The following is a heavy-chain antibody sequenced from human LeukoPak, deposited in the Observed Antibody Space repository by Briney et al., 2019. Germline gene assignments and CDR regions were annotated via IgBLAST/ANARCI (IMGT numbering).Heavy chain of an antibody. V-gene: IGHV3-53*01. CDR1: GFTVSSYH. D-gene: IGHD1-26*01. Sequence: GGSLRLSCAASGFTVSSYHMSWVRQAPGKGLEWVSVIYSGGSTYYADSVKGRFTISRDNSKNTLYLQMNSLRAEDTAVYYCARGSVGATGPNYWGRGTLVTVSS. J-gene: IGHJ4*02. CDR3: ARGSVGATGPNY. CDR2: IYSGGST.